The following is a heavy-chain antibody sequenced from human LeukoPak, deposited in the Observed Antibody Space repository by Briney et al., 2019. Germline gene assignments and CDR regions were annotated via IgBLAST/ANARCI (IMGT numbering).Heavy chain of an antibody. CDR3: AKDSPPLGIAVAGTFDY. J-gene: IGHJ4*02. D-gene: IGHD6-19*01. V-gene: IGHV3-23*01. CDR2: INGGGTRT. CDR1: GFTFRNYA. Sequence: GGSLRLSCAASGFTFRNYAMTWVRQAPGKGLEWVSTINGGGTRTYYADSVKGRFTISRDNSKNTLCLQMNSLRAEDTAVYYCAKDSPPLGIAVAGTFDYWGQGTLVTVSS.